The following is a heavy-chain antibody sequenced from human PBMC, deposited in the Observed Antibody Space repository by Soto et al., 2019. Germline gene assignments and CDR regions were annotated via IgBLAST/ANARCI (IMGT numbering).Heavy chain of an antibody. J-gene: IGHJ4*02. D-gene: IGHD3-3*01. V-gene: IGHV2-5*02. CDR1: GFSLTTSGVG. CDR3: AHRVLRTVFGLVTTTAIYFDF. Sequence: QITLNESGPTVVRPTETLTLTCRFSGFSLTTSGVGVGWVRQSPGKAPEWLALIYWDDDKRYSESLKSRLTITKDTSKNQVVLTVANLDPTATATYYCAHRVLRTVFGLVTTTAIYFDFWGQETPVAVSS. CDR2: IYWDDDK.